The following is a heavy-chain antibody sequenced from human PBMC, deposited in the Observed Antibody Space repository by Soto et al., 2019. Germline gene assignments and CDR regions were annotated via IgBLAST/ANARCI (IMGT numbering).Heavy chain of an antibody. V-gene: IGHV4-31*03. CDR2: SYYSGST. CDR3: AGYYDFWSGPSNWFDP. J-gene: IGHJ5*02. D-gene: IGHD3-3*01. CDR1: GGSISSGGYY. Sequence: QVQLQESGPGLVKPSQTLSLTCTVSGGSISSGGYYWSWIRQHPGKGLEWIGYSYYSGSTYYNPSLKSRVTISVDTSKNQYSLKLSSVTAADTAVYYCAGYYDFWSGPSNWFDPWGQGTLVTVSS.